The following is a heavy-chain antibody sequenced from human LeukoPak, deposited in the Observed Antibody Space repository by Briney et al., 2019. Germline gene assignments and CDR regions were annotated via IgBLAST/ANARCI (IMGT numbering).Heavy chain of an antibody. V-gene: IGHV1-46*01. J-gene: IGHJ6*03. Sequence: ASVKVSCKASGYTFTSYYMHWVRQAPGQGLEWMGIINPSGGSTSYAQKFQGRVTMTRDMSTSTVYMELSSLRSEDTAVYYCARDSRVRAYYYYMDVWGKGTTVTVSS. D-gene: IGHD3-10*01. CDR3: ARDSRVRAYYYYMDV. CDR2: INPSGGST. CDR1: GYTFTSYY.